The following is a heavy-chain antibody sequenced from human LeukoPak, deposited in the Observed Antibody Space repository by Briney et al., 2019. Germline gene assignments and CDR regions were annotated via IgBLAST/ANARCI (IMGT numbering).Heavy chain of an antibody. D-gene: IGHD3-22*01. V-gene: IGHV3-21*01. Sequence: GGSLRLSCAASGFTFSSYSMNWVRQAPGEGVEWVSSISSSSSYIYYADSVKGRFTISRDNAKNSLYLQMNSLRAEDTAVYYCARVSNYYDSSGFDYWGQGTLVTVSS. CDR2: ISSSSSYI. CDR1: GFTFSSYS. CDR3: ARVSNYYDSSGFDY. J-gene: IGHJ4*02.